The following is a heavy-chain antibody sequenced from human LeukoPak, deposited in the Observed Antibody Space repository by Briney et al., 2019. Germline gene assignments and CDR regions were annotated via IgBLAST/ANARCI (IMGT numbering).Heavy chain of an antibody. CDR1: GYSFTSYW. D-gene: IGHD3-22*01. V-gene: IGHV5-51*01. Sequence: GESLKISCKGSGYSFTSYWIGWVRQMPGKGLEWMGIIYPGDSDTRYSPSFQGQVTISADKSISTAYLQWSSLKASDTAMYYCARRWDSSGYPPSYWYFDLWGRGTLVTVSS. CDR2: IYPGDSDT. J-gene: IGHJ2*01. CDR3: ARRWDSSGYPPSYWYFDL.